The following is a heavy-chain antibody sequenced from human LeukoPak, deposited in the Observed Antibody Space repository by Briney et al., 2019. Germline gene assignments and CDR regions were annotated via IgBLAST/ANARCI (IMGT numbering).Heavy chain of an antibody. CDR2: IYYSGST. CDR3: VRNNYYGSGEIDY. J-gene: IGHJ4*02. Sequence: PSEPLSLTCTVSGGSISSSSYYWGWIRQPPGKGLEWIGSIYYSGSTYYNPSLKSRVTISVDRSKNQFSLKLSSVTAADTAVYYCVRNNYYGSGEIDYWGQGTLVTVSS. D-gene: IGHD3-10*01. CDR1: GGSISSSSYY. V-gene: IGHV4-39*07.